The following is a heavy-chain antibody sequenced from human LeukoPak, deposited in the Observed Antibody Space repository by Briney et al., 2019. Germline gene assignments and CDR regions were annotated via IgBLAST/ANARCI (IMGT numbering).Heavy chain of an antibody. J-gene: IGHJ4*02. D-gene: IGHD3-10*01. CDR3: ARAISKVRGVDY. V-gene: IGHV3-21*01. Sequence: GGSLRLSCAASGFTFSSYNMNWVRQAPGKGLEWVSSISSSSTYTYYADSVKGRFTISRDNAKNSLYLQMNSLRAEDTAVYYCARAISKVRGVDYWGQGTLVTVSS. CDR1: GFTFSSYN. CDR2: ISSSSTYT.